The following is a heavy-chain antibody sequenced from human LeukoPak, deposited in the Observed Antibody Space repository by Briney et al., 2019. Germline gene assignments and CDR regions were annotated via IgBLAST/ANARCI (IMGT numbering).Heavy chain of an antibody. CDR3: ARDGSSWFVEPHYFEY. CDR2: INTDNGNT. Sequence: ASVKVSCKASGYTFTSYDINWVRQATGQGPEWMGWINTDNGNTKYVQNFQGRVTMTADTSTNTAYMDLRSLISDDTAVYYCARDGSSWFVEPHYFEYWGQGTLITVSS. D-gene: IGHD6-13*01. V-gene: IGHV1-18*01. CDR1: GYTFTSYD. J-gene: IGHJ4*02.